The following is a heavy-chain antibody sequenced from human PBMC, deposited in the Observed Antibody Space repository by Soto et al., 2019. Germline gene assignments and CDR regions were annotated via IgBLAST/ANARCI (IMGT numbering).Heavy chain of an antibody. J-gene: IGHJ3*02. CDR1: GGSISSSNW. CDR3: AGETTVPNRGYAFDI. D-gene: IGHD4-17*01. V-gene: IGHV4-4*02. CDR2: IYHSGST. Sequence: QVQLPESGPGLVKPSGTLSLTCAVSGGSISSSNWWSWVRQPPGKGLEWIGEIYHSGSTNYNLSLKSRVTISVDKSKNQFSLKLSSVTAADTAVYYCAGETTVPNRGYAFDIWGQGTMVTVSS.